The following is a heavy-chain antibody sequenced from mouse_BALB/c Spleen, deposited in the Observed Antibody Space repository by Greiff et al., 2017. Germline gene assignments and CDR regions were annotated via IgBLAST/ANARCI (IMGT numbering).Heavy chain of an antibody. V-gene: IGHV3-2*02. Sequence: EVKLVESGPGLVKPSQSLSLTCTVTGYSITSDYAWNWIRQFPGNKLEWMGYISYSGSTSYNPSLKSRISITRDTSKNQFFLQLNSVTTEDTATYYCAKEFITTAFDYWGQGTTLTVSS. CDR3: AKEFITTAFDY. CDR2: ISYSGST. CDR1: GYSITSDYA. D-gene: IGHD1-2*01. J-gene: IGHJ2*01.